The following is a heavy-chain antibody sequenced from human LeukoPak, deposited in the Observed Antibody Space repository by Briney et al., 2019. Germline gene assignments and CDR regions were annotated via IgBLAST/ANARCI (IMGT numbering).Heavy chain of an antibody. CDR2: IIPILGIA. CDR3: TVVVAATPAIEY. J-gene: IGHJ4*02. CDR1: GGTFSSYT. V-gene: IGHV1-69*02. Sequence: SVKVSCKASGGTFSSYTISWVRQAPGQGLEWMGRIIPILGIANYAQKFRGRVTITADKSTSTAYMELSSLRSEDTAVYYCTVVVAATPAIEYWGQGTLVTVSS. D-gene: IGHD2-15*01.